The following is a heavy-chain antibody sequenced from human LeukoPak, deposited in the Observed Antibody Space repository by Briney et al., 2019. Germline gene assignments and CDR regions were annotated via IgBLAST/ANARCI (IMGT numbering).Heavy chain of an antibody. V-gene: IGHV4-39*07. Sequence: SETLSLTCTVSGGSISSSYYYWGWIRQPPGKGLEWIGEIYHSGSTNYNPSLKSRVTISVDKSKNQFSLKLSSVTAADTAVYYCARGITMTRQSRNSRGPLDYWGQGTLVTVSS. CDR2: IYHSGST. CDR3: ARGITMTRQSRNSRGPLDY. J-gene: IGHJ4*02. D-gene: IGHD3-22*01. CDR1: GGSISSSYYY.